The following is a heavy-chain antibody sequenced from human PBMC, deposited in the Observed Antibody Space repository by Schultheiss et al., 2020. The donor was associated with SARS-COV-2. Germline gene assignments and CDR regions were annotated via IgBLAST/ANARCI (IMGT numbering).Heavy chain of an antibody. V-gene: IGHV3-23*01. CDR1: GFTFSSYA. Sequence: GESLKISCAASGFTFSSYAMSWVRQAPGKGLEWVSAISGSGCSTYYADSVKGRFTISRDNAKNSLYLQMNSLRAEDTAVYYCAREGVYYDILTGYYKPHCFDYWGQGTLVTVAS. J-gene: IGHJ4*02. CDR3: AREGVYYDILTGYYKPHCFDY. D-gene: IGHD3-9*01. CDR2: ISGSGCST.